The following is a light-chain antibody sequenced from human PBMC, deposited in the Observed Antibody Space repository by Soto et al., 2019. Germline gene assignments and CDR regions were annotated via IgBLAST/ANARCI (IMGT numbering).Light chain of an antibody. J-gene: IGLJ1*01. Sequence: QSALTQPASVSGSPGQSITISCTGTSRDVGGYNLVSWYQQHPGKAPKLMIYEGIKRPSGVSDRFSGSKSGNTASLTISGLQAEDEADYYCSSYARAKYVFGTGTKVTVL. CDR3: SSYARAKYV. CDR1: SRDVGGYNL. V-gene: IGLV2-23*01. CDR2: EGI.